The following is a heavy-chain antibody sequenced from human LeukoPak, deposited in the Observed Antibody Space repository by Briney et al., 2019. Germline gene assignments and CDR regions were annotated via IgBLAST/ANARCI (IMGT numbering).Heavy chain of an antibody. V-gene: IGHV3-48*02. J-gene: IGHJ4*02. CDR2: ISSSSSTI. D-gene: IGHD3-3*01. CDR1: GFTFSTYS. CDR3: APNFWSGYLTDY. Sequence: GRSLRLSCGVSGFTFSTYSMNWVRQAPGKGLEWVPYISSSSSTIYYADSVKGRFTISRDNAKNSLYLQMNSLRDEDTAVYYCAPNFWSGYLTDYWGQGTLVTVSS.